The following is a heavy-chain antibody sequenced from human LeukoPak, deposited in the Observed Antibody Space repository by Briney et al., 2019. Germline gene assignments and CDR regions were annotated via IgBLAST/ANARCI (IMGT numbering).Heavy chain of an antibody. D-gene: IGHD3-3*01. CDR1: GFTFSSYG. Sequence: PGGSLRLSCAASGFTFSSYGMSWVRQAPGKGLEWVSVISGSGDRTYYADSVKGRFTISRDNSKNTLYLQMNSLRAEDTAVYYCANWYYDFWSGYYSTWGQGTLVTVSS. J-gene: IGHJ5*02. V-gene: IGHV3-23*01. CDR2: ISGSGDRT. CDR3: ANWYYDFWSGYYST.